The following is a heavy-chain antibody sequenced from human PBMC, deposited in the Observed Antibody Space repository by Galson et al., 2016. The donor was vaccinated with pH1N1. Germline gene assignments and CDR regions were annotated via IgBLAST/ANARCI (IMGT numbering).Heavy chain of an antibody. J-gene: IGHJ2*01. CDR1: GDIFINYP. CDR2: IMPIFDKP. V-gene: IGHV1-69*05. D-gene: IGHD3-22*01. Sequence: SVKVSCKASGDIFINYPISWVRQAPGQGLEWMGGIMPIFDKPTYAQKFQGRVTITTDKSTSTTYMVLSSLRSEDTAVYYCVRGGGTYYQTYWYFNLWGRGTLVTVSS. CDR3: VRGGGTYYQTYWYFNL.